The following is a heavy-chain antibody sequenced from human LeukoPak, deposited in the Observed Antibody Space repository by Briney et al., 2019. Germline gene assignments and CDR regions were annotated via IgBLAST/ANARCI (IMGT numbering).Heavy chain of an antibody. CDR1: GGSISSSSYY. CDR2: IYYSGST. V-gene: IGHV4-39*01. J-gene: IGHJ4*02. Sequence: SETLSLTCTVSGGSISSSSYYWGWIRQPPGKGLEWIGSIYYSGSTYYNPSLKSRVTISVDTSKDQFSLKLSSVTAADTAVYXXXXXXXXXXXXNLLAAAGTEYFDYWGQGTLVTVSS. CDR3: XXXXXXXXXXNLLAAAGTEYFDY. D-gene: IGHD6-13*01.